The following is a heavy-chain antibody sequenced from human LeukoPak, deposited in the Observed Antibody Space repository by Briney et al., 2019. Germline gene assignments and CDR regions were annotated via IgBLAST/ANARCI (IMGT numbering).Heavy chain of an antibody. CDR1: GFTFSSYA. Sequence: GRSLRLSCAASGFTFSSYAMHWVRQAPGKGLEWVAVISYDGSNKYYADSVKGRFTISRDNSKNTLYLQMNSLRAEDTAVYYCARASIAAAGTGWYYFDYWGQGTLVTVSS. V-gene: IGHV3-30-3*01. CDR2: ISYDGSNK. D-gene: IGHD6-13*01. CDR3: ARASIAAAGTGWYYFDY. J-gene: IGHJ4*02.